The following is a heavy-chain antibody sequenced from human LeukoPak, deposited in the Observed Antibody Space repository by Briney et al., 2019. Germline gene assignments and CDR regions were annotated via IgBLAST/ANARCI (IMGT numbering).Heavy chain of an antibody. Sequence: ASVKVSCKASGGTFSSYAISWVRQAPGQGLEWMGGIIPIFGTANYAQKFQGRVTITADESTSTAYMELSSLRSEDTAVYYCAINYYGSGSYCNHLDYWGQGTLVTVSS. CDR3: AINYYGSGSYCNHLDY. J-gene: IGHJ4*02. D-gene: IGHD3-10*01. CDR2: IIPIFGTA. CDR1: GGTFSSYA. V-gene: IGHV1-69*13.